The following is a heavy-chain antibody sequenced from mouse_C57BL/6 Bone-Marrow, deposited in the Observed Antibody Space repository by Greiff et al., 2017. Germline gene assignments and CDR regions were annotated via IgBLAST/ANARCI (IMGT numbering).Heavy chain of an antibody. J-gene: IGHJ3*01. V-gene: IGHV5-4*01. D-gene: IGHD1-1*01. CDR2: ISDGGSYT. CDR1: GFTFSSYA. Sequence: EVQLVESGGGLVKPGGSLKLSCAASGFTFSSYAMSWVRQTPEKRLEWVATISDGGSYTYYPDNVKGRFTISRDNAKNNLYLQMSHLESEDTAMYYCAIYYGSSAFAYWGQGTLVTVSA. CDR3: AIYYGSSAFAY.